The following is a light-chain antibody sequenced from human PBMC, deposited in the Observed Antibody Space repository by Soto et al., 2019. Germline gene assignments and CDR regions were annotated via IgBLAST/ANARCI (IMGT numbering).Light chain of an antibody. J-gene: IGLJ2*01. Sequence: QSVLTQPASVSGSPGQSITISCTGTSSDVGGYNYVSWYQQHPGKAPKLMIYDVSKRPSGVSNRFSGSKSGNTASLTISGLQAEDEADYYCSSYTSSSVVFGGGTKVTVL. CDR2: DVS. V-gene: IGLV2-14*01. CDR3: SSYTSSSVV. CDR1: SSDVGGYNY.